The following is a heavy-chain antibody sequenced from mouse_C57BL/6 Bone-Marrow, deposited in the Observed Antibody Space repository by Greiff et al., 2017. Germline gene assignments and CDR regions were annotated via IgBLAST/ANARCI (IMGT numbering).Heavy chain of an antibody. V-gene: IGHV1-50*01. CDR1: GYTFTSYW. J-gene: IGHJ3*01. CDR3: ARCGRAWFAY. CDR2: IDPSDSYT. Sequence: QVQLQQPGAELVKPGASVKLSCKASGYTFTSYWMPWVKQRPGQGLEWIGGIDPSDSYTNYHQQFKGKATLTVDTSSSPAYMQLGRLTSEDSAVYYGARCGRAWFAYWGQGTLVTVSA.